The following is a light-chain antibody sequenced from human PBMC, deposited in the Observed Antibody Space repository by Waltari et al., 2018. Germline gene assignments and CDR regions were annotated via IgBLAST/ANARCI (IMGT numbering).Light chain of an antibody. J-gene: IGKJ1*01. CDR1: PSVSRS. CDR2: DAS. Sequence: EIVLTQSPGTLSLSPGERATLSCTPSPSVSRSLAWYQQKPGQAPRLLIFDASSRATGMPDRFSGSGSGTDFSLTISRLEPEDFAVYYCQKYVSLPATFGQGTKVEI. CDR3: QKYVSLPAT. V-gene: IGKV3-20*01.